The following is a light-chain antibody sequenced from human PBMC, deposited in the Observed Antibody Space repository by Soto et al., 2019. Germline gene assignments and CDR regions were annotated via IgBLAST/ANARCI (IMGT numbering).Light chain of an antibody. V-gene: IGKV1-39*01. CDR2: TAS. J-gene: IGKJ4*01. Sequence: DIQMTQSPSSLSASVGDRVTITCRASQSISSYLNWYQQKLGKAPKLLIYTASSLQSGVPSRFSGSGSGTDFTLTISSLQPEDFAPYYCQQSYSTPVTFGGGTKVEIK. CDR1: QSISSY. CDR3: QQSYSTPVT.